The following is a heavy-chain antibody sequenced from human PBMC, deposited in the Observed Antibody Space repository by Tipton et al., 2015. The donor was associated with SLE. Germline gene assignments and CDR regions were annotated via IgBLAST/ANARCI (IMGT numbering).Heavy chain of an antibody. CDR3: AKSGGSGYNF. CDR2: IYHSGRT. D-gene: IGHD5-12*01. J-gene: IGHJ4*02. CDR1: GYSISSGYY. V-gene: IGHV4-38-2*02. Sequence: TLSLTCTVSGYSISSGYYWGWIRQPPGKGLEWIGNIYHSGRTYYNPSLKSRVTISVDTSKNQFSLNLRSVTAADTAVYFCAKSGGSGYNFWGQGILVTVSS.